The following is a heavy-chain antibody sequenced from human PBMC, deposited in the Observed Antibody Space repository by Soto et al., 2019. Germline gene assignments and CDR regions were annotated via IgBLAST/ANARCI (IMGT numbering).Heavy chain of an antibody. D-gene: IGHD3-3*01. Sequence: SVKVSCKASGGTFSSYAISWVRQAPGQGLEWMGGIIPIFGTANYAQKFQGRVTITADESTSTAYMELSSLRSEDTAVYYCARVERITIFGGRSLISHPLGMDVWGQGTTVTVSS. CDR1: GGTFSSYA. J-gene: IGHJ6*02. CDR2: IIPIFGTA. CDR3: ARVERITIFGGRSLISHPLGMDV. V-gene: IGHV1-69*13.